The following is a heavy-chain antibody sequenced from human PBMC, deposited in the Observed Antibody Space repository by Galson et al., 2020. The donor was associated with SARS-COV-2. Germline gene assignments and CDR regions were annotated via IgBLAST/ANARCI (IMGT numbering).Heavy chain of an antibody. CDR3: ARELYGSGSPPNYYYGMDV. J-gene: IGHJ6*02. D-gene: IGHD3-10*01. CDR1: GFTVSSNY. V-gene: IGHV3-66*01. CDR2: IYSGGST. Sequence: GGSLRLSCAASGFTVSSNYMSWVRQAPGKGLEWVSVIYSGGSTYYADSVKGRFTISRDNSKNTLYLQMNSLRAEDTAVYYCARELYGSGSPPNYYYGMDVWGQGTTVTVSS.